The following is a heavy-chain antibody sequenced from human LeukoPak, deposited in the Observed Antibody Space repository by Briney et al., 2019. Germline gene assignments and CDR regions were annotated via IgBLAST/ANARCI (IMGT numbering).Heavy chain of an antibody. CDR3: ASAREYCGSAECYEYFQH. CDR2: IYSGGST. V-gene: IGHV3-53*01. Sequence: GGALRLSCAASGFTVGPNSMSWVRQSPGKGLDWVSVIYSGGSTYYADSVNGRFTISRDNSRNTLLLQMNSLRAEDTALYYCASAREYCGSAECYEYFQHWGQGTLVTVSS. J-gene: IGHJ1*01. D-gene: IGHD2-21*01. CDR1: GFTVGPNS.